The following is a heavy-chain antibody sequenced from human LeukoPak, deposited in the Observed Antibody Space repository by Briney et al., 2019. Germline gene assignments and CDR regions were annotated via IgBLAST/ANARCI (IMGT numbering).Heavy chain of an antibody. CDR1: GGTFSSYA. V-gene: IGHV1-69*13. CDR3: ARGQSIAAAGTNDHYYYMDV. Sequence: GASVKVSCKASGGTFSSYAISWVRQAPGQGLEWMGGIIPIFGTANYAQKFQGRVTITADESTSTAYMELSRLRSDDTAVYYCARGQSIAAAGTNDHYYYMDVWGKGTTVTISS. CDR2: IIPIFGTA. D-gene: IGHD6-13*01. J-gene: IGHJ6*03.